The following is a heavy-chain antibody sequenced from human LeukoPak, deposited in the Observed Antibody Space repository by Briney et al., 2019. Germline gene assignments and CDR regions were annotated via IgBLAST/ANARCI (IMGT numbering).Heavy chain of an antibody. CDR3: AREDGDYGDYVHYYYGMDV. Sequence: SETLSLTCAVYGGSFSGYYWSWIRQPPGKGLEWIGEINHSGSTNYNPSLKSRVTISVDTSKNQFSLKLSSVTAADTAVYYCAREDGDYGDYVHYYYGMDVWGQGTTVTVSS. D-gene: IGHD4-17*01. J-gene: IGHJ6*02. V-gene: IGHV4-34*01. CDR2: INHSGST. CDR1: GGSFSGYY.